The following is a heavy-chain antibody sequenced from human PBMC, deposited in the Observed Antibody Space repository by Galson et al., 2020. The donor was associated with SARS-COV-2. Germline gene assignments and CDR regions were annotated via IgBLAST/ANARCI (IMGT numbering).Heavy chain of an antibody. J-gene: IGHJ4*02. CDR1: GYPFATYG. Sequence: ASVKVPCKASGYPFATYGIPWVRQAPGQGLEWMGWINTYNGNTNYAQNLQDRVTMTIDTSTNTVDMELASLSSVDTSVYYCERPQTTASFVYWGQGTLVTVSS. D-gene: IGHD1-1*01. CDR3: ERPQTTASFVY. CDR2: INTYNGNT. V-gene: IGHV1-18*01.